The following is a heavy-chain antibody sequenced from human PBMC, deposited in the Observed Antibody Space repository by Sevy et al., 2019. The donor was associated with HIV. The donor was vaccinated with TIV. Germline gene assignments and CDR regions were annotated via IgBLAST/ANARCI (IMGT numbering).Heavy chain of an antibody. V-gene: IGHV3-7*01. Sequence: GGSLRLSCEASGLTLSNSLLSWVRQAPGKGLEWVANIKTDGSESYYVDSLKGRFTISRDNAKNSVYLQMNSLRAEDTALYYCARDYGPHLGVEEWGQGSLVTVSS. CDR1: GLTLSNSL. J-gene: IGHJ4*02. D-gene: IGHD3-10*01. CDR3: ARDYGPHLGVEE. CDR2: IKTDGSES.